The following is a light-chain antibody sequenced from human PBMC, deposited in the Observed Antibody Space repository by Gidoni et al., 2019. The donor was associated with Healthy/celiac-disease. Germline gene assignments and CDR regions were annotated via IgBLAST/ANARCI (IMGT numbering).Light chain of an antibody. CDR3: LQDYNYPRT. CDR2: AAS. CDR1: QGIRND. J-gene: IGKJ1*01. Sequence: AIQMTHSPSSLSASVGDRVTITCRASQGIRNDLGWYQQKPGKAPKLLIYAASSLQSGVPSRFSGSGSGKDFTLTISSLQPEDFATYYCLQDYNYPRTFGQGTKVEIK. V-gene: IGKV1-6*01.